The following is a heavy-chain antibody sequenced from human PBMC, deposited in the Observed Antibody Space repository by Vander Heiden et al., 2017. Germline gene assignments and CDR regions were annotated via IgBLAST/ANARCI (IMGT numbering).Heavy chain of an antibody. Sequence: QLQLQESGPGLVKHSETLSLTCTVSGGSISSSTYYWGWIRQPPGKGLEWIGSIYYTGTIDYNPSLKSRVTISVDTSKNQLSLRMSSVTAADTAVYYCARLATNFDYWGQGTLVTVSS. CDR1: GGSISSSTYY. CDR2: IYYTGTI. CDR3: ARLATNFDY. D-gene: IGHD3-3*02. J-gene: IGHJ4*02. V-gene: IGHV4-39*01.